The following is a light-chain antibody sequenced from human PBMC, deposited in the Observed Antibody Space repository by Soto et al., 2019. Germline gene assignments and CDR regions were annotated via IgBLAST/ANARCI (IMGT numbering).Light chain of an antibody. V-gene: IGLV2-14*01. CDR3: SSYTSSNTLVV. CDR2: DVN. Sequence: QSALTQPASVSGSPGQSLTISCTGTSSDVGGYNYVSWYQQHPGKAPKLMIYDVNNRPSGVSNRFSGSKSGNTASLTISGLQAEDEAAYYCSSYTSSNTLVVFGGGTKLTVL. CDR1: SSDVGGYNY. J-gene: IGLJ2*01.